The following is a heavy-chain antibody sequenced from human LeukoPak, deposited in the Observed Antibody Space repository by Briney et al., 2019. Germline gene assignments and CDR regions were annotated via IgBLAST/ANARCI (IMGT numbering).Heavy chain of an antibody. D-gene: IGHD2-15*01. CDR3: AKPHTPYCSGATCYLFDF. Sequence: GRSLRLSCAASGFTFSSYAMSWVRQAPGKGLEWVSAISGSGGSTYYADSVKGRFTISRDNSKNTLYVQLNSLRAEDTAVYYCAKPHTPYCSGATCYLFDFWGQGTLVTVSS. V-gene: IGHV3-23*01. CDR2: ISGSGGST. J-gene: IGHJ4*02. CDR1: GFTFSSYA.